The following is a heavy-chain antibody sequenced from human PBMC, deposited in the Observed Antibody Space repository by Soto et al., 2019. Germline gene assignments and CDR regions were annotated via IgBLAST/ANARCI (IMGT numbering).Heavy chain of an antibody. Sequence: QVQLQESGPGLVKPSQTLSLTCTVSGGSISSGGYYWSWIRQHPGKGLEWIGYINYSGSTYYNPSLKSLVTIPVDTSTNQFSLKLSSVTAADTAVYYCASNHDCSSTSCQGWFDPWGQGTLVTVSS. J-gene: IGHJ5*02. V-gene: IGHV4-31*01. CDR2: INYSGST. D-gene: IGHD2-2*01. CDR1: GGSISSGGYY. CDR3: ASNHDCSSTSCQGWFDP.